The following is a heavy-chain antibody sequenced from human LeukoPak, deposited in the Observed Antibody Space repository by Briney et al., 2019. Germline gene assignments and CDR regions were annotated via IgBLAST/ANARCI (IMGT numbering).Heavy chain of an antibody. V-gene: IGHV4-61*08. CDR2: IYHSGST. Sequence: SETLSLTCTVSGGSISSGGYYWSWIRQPPGKGLEWIGYIYHSGSTYYNPSLKSRVTISVDTSKNQFSLKLSSVTAADTAVYYCAREYRYYMDVWGKGTTVTVSS. D-gene: IGHD1-26*01. CDR3: AREYRYYMDV. J-gene: IGHJ6*03. CDR1: GGSISSGGYY.